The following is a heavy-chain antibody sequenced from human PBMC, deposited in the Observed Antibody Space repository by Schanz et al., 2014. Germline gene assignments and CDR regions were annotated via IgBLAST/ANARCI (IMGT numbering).Heavy chain of an antibody. D-gene: IGHD3-16*01. J-gene: IGHJ4*02. CDR1: GFTFRDYQ. V-gene: IGHV3-11*06. CDR3: AATTSLAD. Sequence: QVQLVESGGGLVKLGGSLRLSCTASGFTFRDYQMTWIRQAPGKGLEWVSTIASGGSHTFYADSVTGRFTISRDNAKSSLYLQMNSLRDEDTAVYYCAATTSLADWGQGTLVTVSS. CDR2: IASGGSHT.